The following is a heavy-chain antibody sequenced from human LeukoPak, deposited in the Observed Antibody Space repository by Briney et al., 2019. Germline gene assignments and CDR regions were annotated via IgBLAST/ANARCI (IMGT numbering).Heavy chain of an antibody. CDR2: INHSGST. Sequence: SETLSLTCGVYGGSFSGYYWTWIRQPPGKGLEWIGEINHSGSTNYNPSLKSRVTMSLDTSKNQFSLQLNSVTPEDTAVYYCARGAIWFGELYNWFDPWGQGTLVTVSS. CDR1: GGSFSGYY. J-gene: IGHJ5*02. CDR3: ARGAIWFGELYNWFDP. V-gene: IGHV4-34*01. D-gene: IGHD3-10*01.